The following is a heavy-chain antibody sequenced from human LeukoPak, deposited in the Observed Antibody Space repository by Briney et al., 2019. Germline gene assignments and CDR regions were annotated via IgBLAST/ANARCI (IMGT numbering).Heavy chain of an antibody. CDR1: GYTFTNYG. J-gene: IGHJ6*03. CDR2: ISAYNGNT. V-gene: IGHV1-18*01. Sequence: GASVKVSCKAAGYTFTNYGISWVRQAPGQGLEWMGWISAYNGNTNYAQKLQGRVTMTTDTSTSTAYMELRSLRSDDTAVYYCARAVAAAGTEYYYYYMDVWGKGTTVTVSS. D-gene: IGHD6-13*01. CDR3: ARAVAAAGTEYYYYYMDV.